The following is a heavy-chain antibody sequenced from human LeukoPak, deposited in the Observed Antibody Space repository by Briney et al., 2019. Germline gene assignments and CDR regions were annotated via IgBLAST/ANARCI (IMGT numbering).Heavy chain of an antibody. J-gene: IGHJ4*02. V-gene: IGHV4-34*01. CDR3: ARGGYYDSSGYYAY. CDR2: INHSGST. Sequence: SETLSLTCAVYGGSFSGYYWSWIRQPPGKGLEWIGEINHSGSTNYNPSLKSRVTISVDTSKNQFFLKLSSVTAADTAVYYCARGGYYDSSGYYAYWGQGTLVTVSS. D-gene: IGHD3-22*01. CDR1: GGSFSGYY.